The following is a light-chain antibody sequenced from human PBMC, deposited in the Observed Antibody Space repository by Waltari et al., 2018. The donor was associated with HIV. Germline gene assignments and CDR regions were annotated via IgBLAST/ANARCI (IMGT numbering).Light chain of an antibody. CDR2: EVS. V-gene: IGLV2-8*01. CDR3: SSYAGSNNFF. Sequence: QSALTQPPSASGSPGQSVTISCTGTSSDVGGYNYVSWYQQHPGKAPKLMIYEVSKRPSVVPGRFSGSKSGYTASLTVSGLQAEDEADYYCSSYAGSNNFFFGTGTKVTVL. CDR1: SSDVGGYNY. J-gene: IGLJ1*01.